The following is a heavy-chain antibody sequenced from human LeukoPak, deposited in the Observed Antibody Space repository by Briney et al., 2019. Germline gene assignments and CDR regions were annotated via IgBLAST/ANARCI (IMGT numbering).Heavy chain of an antibody. Sequence: SETLSLTCAVYGGSFSGYYWSWIRQPPGKGLEWIGEVNHSGSTNYNPSLKSRVTISVDTSKNQFSLKLSSVTAADTAVYYCARGRLRYFDWLFGDAFDIWGQGTMVTVSS. D-gene: IGHD3-9*01. CDR2: VNHSGST. V-gene: IGHV4-34*01. CDR1: GGSFSGYY. CDR3: ARGRLRYFDWLFGDAFDI. J-gene: IGHJ3*02.